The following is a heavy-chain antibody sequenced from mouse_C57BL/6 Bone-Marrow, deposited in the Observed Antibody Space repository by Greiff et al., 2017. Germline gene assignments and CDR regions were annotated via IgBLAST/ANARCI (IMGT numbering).Heavy chain of an antibody. J-gene: IGHJ2*01. CDR1: GFTITDYY. CDR3: TRSRSYYGTNY. Sequence: EVQLQESGAELVKPGASVKLSCTASGFTITDYYIHWVKQRPEQGLEWIGRIDPEDGETKYAPKFQDKATITADTSSNTDYLQLSSLTSEDTAVYYCTRSRSYYGTNYWGQGTTLTVSA. V-gene: IGHV14-2*01. D-gene: IGHD1-1*01. CDR2: IDPEDGET.